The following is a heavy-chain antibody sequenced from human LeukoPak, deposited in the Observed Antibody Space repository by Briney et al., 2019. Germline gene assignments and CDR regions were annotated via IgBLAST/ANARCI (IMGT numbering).Heavy chain of an antibody. CDR1: GFTFSSYG. CDR2: ISYDGSNK. Sequence: GGSLRLSCAASGFTFSSYGMHWVRQPQGKGLGWVAVISYDGSNKYYADSVKGRFTISRDNSKNTLYLQMNSLRAEDTAVYYCAKNIAVALDAFDIWGQGTMVTVSS. D-gene: IGHD6-19*01. J-gene: IGHJ3*02. V-gene: IGHV3-30*18. CDR3: AKNIAVALDAFDI.